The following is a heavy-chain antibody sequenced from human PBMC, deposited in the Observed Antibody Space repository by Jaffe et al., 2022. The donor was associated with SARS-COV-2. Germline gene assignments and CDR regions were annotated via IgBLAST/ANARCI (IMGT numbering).Heavy chain of an antibody. D-gene: IGHD6-13*01. Sequence: QVQLQESGPGLVKPSETLSLTCTVSGGSISSYYWSWIRQPPGKGLEWIGYIYYSGSTNYNPSLKSRVTISVDTSKNQFSLKLSSVTAADTAVYYCAGSGYSSSWYGVGLGYYYGMDVWGQGTTVTVSS. CDR2: IYYSGST. CDR3: AGSGYSSSWYGVGLGYYYGMDV. J-gene: IGHJ6*02. V-gene: IGHV4-59*01. CDR1: GGSISSYY.